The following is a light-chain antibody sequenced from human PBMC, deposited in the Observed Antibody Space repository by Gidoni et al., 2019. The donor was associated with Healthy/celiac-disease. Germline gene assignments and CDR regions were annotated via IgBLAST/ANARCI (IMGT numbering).Light chain of an antibody. CDR3: QQSYSTPQHT. Sequence: DIQMTPSQSSLSASVGDRVTITCRSSQSISSYLHWYHQKPGKAPKLLSYAASSLQSGVPSRFSGSGSGTDFTLIISSLPPEDFATYYCQQSYSTPQHTFXQXTQLEIK. J-gene: IGKJ2*01. CDR2: AAS. V-gene: IGKV1-39*01. CDR1: QSISSY.